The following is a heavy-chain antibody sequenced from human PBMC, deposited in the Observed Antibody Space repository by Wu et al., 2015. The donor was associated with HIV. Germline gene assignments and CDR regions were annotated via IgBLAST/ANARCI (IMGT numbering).Heavy chain of an antibody. D-gene: IGHD3-22*01. CDR2: IVPILGTT. CDR3: ASSPYDSSGYFYGGFFDY. J-gene: IGHJ4*02. CDR1: GGTFSRYA. Sequence: QVQLVQSGAEVKKPGSSVKVSCKASGGTFSRYAISWVRQAPGQGLEWMGGIVPILGTTHFAQKFQSRVTITADESTSISYMELSSLRSEDTAVYYCASSPYDSSGYFYGGFFDYWGQGTLVPVSS. V-gene: IGHV1-69*12.